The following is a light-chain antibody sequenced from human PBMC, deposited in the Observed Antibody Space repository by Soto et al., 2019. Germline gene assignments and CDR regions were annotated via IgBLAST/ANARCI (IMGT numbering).Light chain of an antibody. Sequence: DIQLTQSPSFLSASVGGRVTITCRASQGISSYLAWYQQKPGKAPKLLIYAASTLQSGVPSRFSGSGSGTEFTLTISSLQPEDFATYYCQQSHSSPRTFGQGTTV. CDR2: AAS. V-gene: IGKV1-9*01. CDR1: QGISSY. J-gene: IGKJ1*01. CDR3: QQSHSSPRT.